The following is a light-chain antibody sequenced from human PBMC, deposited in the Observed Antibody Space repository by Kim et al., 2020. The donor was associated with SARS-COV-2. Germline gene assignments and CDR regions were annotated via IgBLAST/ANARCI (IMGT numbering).Light chain of an antibody. Sequence: QSALTQPPSASGSPGQSVTISCTGTSSDVGGYNYVSWYQQHPGKAPKLMIFEVSERPSGVPDRFSGSKSGNRASLTVSGLQAEDEADYYCSSYAGSNILVFGGGTKLTFL. CDR1: SSDVGGYNY. V-gene: IGLV2-8*01. CDR2: EVS. J-gene: IGLJ2*01. CDR3: SSYAGSNILV.